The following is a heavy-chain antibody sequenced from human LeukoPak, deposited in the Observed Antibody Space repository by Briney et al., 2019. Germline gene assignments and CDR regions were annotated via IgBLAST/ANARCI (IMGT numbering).Heavy chain of an antibody. CDR1: GYTFTGYY. J-gene: IGHJ4*02. CDR3: ASRSGLRLGELSLY. D-gene: IGHD3-16*02. Sequence: APVKVSCKASGYTFTGYYMHWVRQAPGQGLEWMGWINPNSGGTNYAQKFQGRVTMTRDTSISTAYMELSRLRSDDTAVYYCASRSGLRLGELSLYWGQGTLVTVSS. V-gene: IGHV1-2*02. CDR2: INPNSGGT.